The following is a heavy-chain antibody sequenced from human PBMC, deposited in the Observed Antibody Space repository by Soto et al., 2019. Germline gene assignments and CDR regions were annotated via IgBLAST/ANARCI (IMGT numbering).Heavy chain of an antibody. D-gene: IGHD5-18*01. J-gene: IGHJ4*02. CDR2: NYYSGST. CDR1: GVSVSSASYY. CDR3: ARDSGGGYSFDETDV. Sequence: SETLSLTCAVSGVSVSSASYYWSWVRQPPGKGLEWIGHNYYSGSTSYNASLGSRVSVSVDTSKNQFSLNLISVTAADTAVYYCARDSGGGYSFDETDVWGQGTMVTFS. V-gene: IGHV4-61*01.